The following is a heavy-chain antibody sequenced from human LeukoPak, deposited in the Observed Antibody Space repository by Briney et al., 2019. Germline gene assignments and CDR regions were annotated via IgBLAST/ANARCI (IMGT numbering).Heavy chain of an antibody. CDR2: ISSSGSTI. Sequence: GGSLRLSCAASGFTFGDYYMSWIRQAPGRGLEWVSYISSSGSTIYYADSVKGRFTISRDNAKNSLYLQMNSLRDEDTAVYYCARDKGSWGYCSGGSCYGTAGYFDYWGQGTLVTVSS. CDR1: GFTFGDYY. J-gene: IGHJ4*02. V-gene: IGHV3-11*01. D-gene: IGHD2-15*01. CDR3: ARDKGSWGYCSGGSCYGTAGYFDY.